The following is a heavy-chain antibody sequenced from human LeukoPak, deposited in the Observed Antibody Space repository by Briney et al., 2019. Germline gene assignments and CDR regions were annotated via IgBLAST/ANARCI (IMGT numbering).Heavy chain of an antibody. CDR1: GGSIRSYY. V-gene: IGHV4-59*01. CDR2: ISYIGST. D-gene: IGHD4-17*01. CDR3: ARDLVTVTKGFDI. Sequence: SETLSLTCTVSGGSIRSYYWSWIRQPPGKGLEWIGYISYIGSTIYNPSLKSRVTISIDSSKNQFSLKLSSVTAADTAVYYCARDLVTVTKGFDIWGQGTMVSVSS. J-gene: IGHJ3*02.